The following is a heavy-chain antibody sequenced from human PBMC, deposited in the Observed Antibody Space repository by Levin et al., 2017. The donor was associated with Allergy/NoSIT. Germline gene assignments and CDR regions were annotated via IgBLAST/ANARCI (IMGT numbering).Heavy chain of an antibody. CDR2: IYYSGST. CDR1: GGSISSYY. V-gene: IGHV4-59*01. J-gene: IGHJ6*03. Sequence: SETLSLTCTVSGGSISSYYWSWIRQPPGKGLEWIGYIYYSGSTNYNPSLKSRVTISVDTSKNQFSLKLSSVTAADTAVYFCARVQSHYYYYYMDVWGKGTTVTVSS. CDR3: ARVQSHYYYYYMDV.